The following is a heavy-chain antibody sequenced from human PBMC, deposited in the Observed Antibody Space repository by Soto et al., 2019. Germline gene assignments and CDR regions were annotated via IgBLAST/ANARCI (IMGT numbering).Heavy chain of an antibody. CDR1: GLTFSSYA. D-gene: IGHD6-13*01. Sequence: GGSLRLSCAASGLTFSSYAMSWVRQAPGKGLEWVSGISASGGRTFYADSVKGRFTISRDNSKNTLYLQMNSLRGDDTAVYFCAKESRGIAPTVTGYWGQGTLVTVSS. J-gene: IGHJ4*02. V-gene: IGHV3-23*01. CDR3: AKESRGIAPTVTGY. CDR2: ISASGGRT.